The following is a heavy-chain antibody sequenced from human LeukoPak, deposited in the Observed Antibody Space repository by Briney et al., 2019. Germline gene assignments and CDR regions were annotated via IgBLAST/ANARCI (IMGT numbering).Heavy chain of an antibody. V-gene: IGHV1-2*02. D-gene: IGHD1-14*01. Sequence: ASVKVSCKASGYTFTGFYIHWVRQAPGQGLEWMGWINPNSCGTNYVQKFQDRVTMNRDTSISTAYMELSSLRSDDTAIYYCARPMTTSGWYFDLWGRGTLVTVSS. J-gene: IGHJ2*01. CDR3: ARPMTTSGWYFDL. CDR1: GYTFTGFY. CDR2: INPNSCGT.